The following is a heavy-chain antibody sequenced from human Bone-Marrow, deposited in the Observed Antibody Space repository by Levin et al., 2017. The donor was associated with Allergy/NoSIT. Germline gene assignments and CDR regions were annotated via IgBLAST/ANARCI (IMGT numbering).Heavy chain of an antibody. V-gene: IGHV3-11*03. Sequence: LSLTCAASGFTFSDYYMSWIRQAPGKGLEWISYINADSDYTNYADSVKGRFTVSRDNAKNSVFLQINSLRADDTAVYYCARHVTAAKSPFDVWGQGTLVTVSS. CDR3: ARHVTAAKSPFDV. J-gene: IGHJ4*02. CDR2: INADSDYT. D-gene: IGHD6-13*01. CDR1: GFTFSDYY.